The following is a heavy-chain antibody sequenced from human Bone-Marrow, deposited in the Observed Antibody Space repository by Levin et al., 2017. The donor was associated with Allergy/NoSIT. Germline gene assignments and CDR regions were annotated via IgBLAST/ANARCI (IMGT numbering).Heavy chain of an antibody. Sequence: GGSLRLSCVGSGFKFGSYWMHWVRQAPGKGLMWVSRIRSDGSTTDYADSVKGRFTISRDNTKNTVYLQMKSLRAEDTATYYCARVVDTVLDLWGRGTRVGVSS. CDR1: GFKFGSYW. CDR3: ARVVDTVLDL. D-gene: IGHD5-18*01. J-gene: IGHJ2*01. V-gene: IGHV3-74*01. CDR2: IRSDGSTT.